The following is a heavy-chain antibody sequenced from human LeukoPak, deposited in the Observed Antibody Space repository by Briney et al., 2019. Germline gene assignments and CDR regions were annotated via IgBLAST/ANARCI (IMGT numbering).Heavy chain of an antibody. Sequence: GGSLRLSCAASGFTFSSYAMSWVRQAPGKGLEGVSAISGSGGSTYYADSVKGRFTISRDNAKNSLYLQMNSLRAEDTAVYYCARERRRNYYDSSGYYYGYWGQGTLVTVSS. V-gene: IGHV3-23*01. J-gene: IGHJ4*02. CDR3: ARERRRNYYDSSGYYYGY. CDR2: ISGSGGST. D-gene: IGHD3-22*01. CDR1: GFTFSSYA.